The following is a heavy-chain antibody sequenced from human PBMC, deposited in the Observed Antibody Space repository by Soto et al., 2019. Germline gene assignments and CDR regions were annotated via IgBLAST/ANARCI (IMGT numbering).Heavy chain of an antibody. CDR1: GGPISSSNW. CDR3: ASCSSSWSNCYFDY. V-gene: IGHV4-4*02. CDR2: IYHSGST. D-gene: IGHD6-13*01. J-gene: IGHJ4*02. Sequence: SETLSLTCAVSGGPISSSNWWSWVRQPPGKGLEWIGEIYHSGSTNYNPSLKSRVTISVDKSKNQFSLKLSSVTAADTAVYYCASCSSSWSNCYFDYWGQGTLVTVSS.